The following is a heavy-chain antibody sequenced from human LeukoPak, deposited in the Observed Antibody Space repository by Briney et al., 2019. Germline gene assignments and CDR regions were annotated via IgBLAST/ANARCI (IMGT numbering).Heavy chain of an antibody. J-gene: IGHJ4*02. D-gene: IGHD3-3*01. CDR1: GFTFSSYA. V-gene: IGHV3-30-3*02. CDR3: AKQGRNDFVDS. Sequence: GGSLRLSCAASGFTFSSYAMHWVRQAPGKGLEWVAVISYDGSNKYYADSVKGRFTISRDNSKNTLYLQMNSLRAEDTVVYYCAKQGRNDFVDSWGQGILVTVSS. CDR2: ISYDGSNK.